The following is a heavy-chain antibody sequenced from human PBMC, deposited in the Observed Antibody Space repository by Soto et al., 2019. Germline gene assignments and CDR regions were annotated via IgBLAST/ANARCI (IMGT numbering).Heavy chain of an antibody. CDR1: GYTFTHYY. CDR3: ATSVNSAMAFDY. V-gene: IGHV1-46*01. J-gene: IGHJ4*02. Sequence: QVQLVQSGAEVKKPGASVKVSCNASGYTFTHYYMHWVRQAPGQGLEWMGIINPNGGSTTYAQRFRAGCTMTRDTATSTVYMELSSLRSEDSAVYYCATSVNSAMAFDYWGQGTLVTVSS. D-gene: IGHD5-18*01. CDR2: INPNGGST.